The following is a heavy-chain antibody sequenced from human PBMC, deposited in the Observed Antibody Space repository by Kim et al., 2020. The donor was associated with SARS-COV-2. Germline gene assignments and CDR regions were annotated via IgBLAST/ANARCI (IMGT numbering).Heavy chain of an antibody. CDR3: ARGRDHAFDV. CDR1: GGSIGSDS. Sequence: SETLSLTCTVSGGSIGSDSWNWIRQPAGKGLEWIGRFYTRGTPNYNSSLQSRVTMSVDTSKNHFSLRLGSVTAADTAVYYCARGRDHAFDVWGQGTMVTVSS. CDR2: FYTRGTP. V-gene: IGHV4-4*07. J-gene: IGHJ3*01.